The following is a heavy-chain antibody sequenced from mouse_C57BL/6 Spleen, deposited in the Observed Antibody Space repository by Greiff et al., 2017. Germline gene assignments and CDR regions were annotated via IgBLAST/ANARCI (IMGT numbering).Heavy chain of an antibody. CDR1: GFNIKNTY. CDR3: VGLDDGYYSGAMDY. V-gene: IGHV14-3*01. J-gene: IGHJ4*01. CDR2: IDPANGNT. D-gene: IGHD2-3*01. Sequence: VQLKQSVAELVRPGASVKLSCTASGFNIKNTYMHWVKQRPEQGLEWIGRIDPANGNTKYAPQFPGKATITADTSSNTASLQLSSLTSEDTAIYYCVGLDDGYYSGAMDYWGQGTSVTVSS.